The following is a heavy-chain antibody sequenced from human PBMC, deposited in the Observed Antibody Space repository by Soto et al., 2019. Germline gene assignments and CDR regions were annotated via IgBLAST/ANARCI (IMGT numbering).Heavy chain of an antibody. CDR3: ARDLSDY. CDR2: VYYDGSNQ. J-gene: IGHJ4*02. Sequence: QVQLVEAGGGVVQPGTSLRLSGAASGFTFKNYGMHWVRLAPGKGLEWVAIVYYDGSNQYYADSVKGRFTISRDNSKNTLYLQMNSLRVDDTAMYYCARDLSDYWGQGTLVTVSS. V-gene: IGHV3-33*01. CDR1: GFTFKNYG.